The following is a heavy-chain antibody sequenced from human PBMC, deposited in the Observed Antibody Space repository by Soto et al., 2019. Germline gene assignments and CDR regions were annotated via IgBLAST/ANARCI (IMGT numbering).Heavy chain of an antibody. CDR2: ISAYNGNT. V-gene: IGHV1-18*01. D-gene: IGHD4-17*01. J-gene: IGHJ6*02. CDR1: GYTFTSYG. Sequence: QVQLVQSGAEVKKPGASVKVSCKASGYTFTSYGISWVRQAPGQGLEWMGWISAYNGNTNYAQKLQGRVTMTTDTATSTAYMELRSLRSDDTAVYYCARDYGYMTTANYYGMDVWGQGTTVTVSS. CDR3: ARDYGYMTTANYYGMDV.